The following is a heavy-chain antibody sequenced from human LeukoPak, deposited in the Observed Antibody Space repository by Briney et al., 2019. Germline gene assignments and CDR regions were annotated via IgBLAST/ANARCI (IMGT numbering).Heavy chain of an antibody. D-gene: IGHD3-22*01. CDR2: IYNNGRT. V-gene: IGHV4-59*11. Sequence: SETLSLTCTVSGGSIRSHYWSWIRQPPGKGLEWIGYIYNNGRTDYNPSLKSRVIISLDTSKNQFSLKLTSVTAADTAVYYCGRDARYYDSSGYYVFDIWGQGTKVTVSS. CDR3: GRDARYYDSSGYYVFDI. CDR1: GGSIRSHY. J-gene: IGHJ3*02.